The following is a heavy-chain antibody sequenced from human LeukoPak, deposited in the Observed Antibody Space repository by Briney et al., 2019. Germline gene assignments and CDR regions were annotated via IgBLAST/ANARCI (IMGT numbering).Heavy chain of an antibody. CDR1: GGSFSGYY. CDR2: INHSGST. J-gene: IGHJ4*02. V-gene: IGHV4-34*01. Sequence: SETLSLTCAVCGGSFSGYYWSWIRQPPGKGLEWIGEINHSGSTNYNPSLKSRVTISVDTSKNQFSLRLSSVTAADTAVYYCARVRITMIVVVITTSHYFDYWGQGTLVTVSS. D-gene: IGHD3-22*01. CDR3: ARVRITMIVVVITTSHYFDY.